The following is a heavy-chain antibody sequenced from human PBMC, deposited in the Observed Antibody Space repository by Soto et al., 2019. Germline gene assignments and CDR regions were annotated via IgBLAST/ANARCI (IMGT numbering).Heavy chain of an antibody. Sequence: EVKLLESGGGLVQPGGSLRLSCAATGYTFSNYAIIWVRQAPGKGPEAVSSVSGSGDRTYYADSVKGRFTISRDNSKNTVYLQMNSLRVEDTAVYYCAKESSAGMYYWYGMDVWGQGTSVTVSS. J-gene: IGHJ6*02. V-gene: IGHV3-23*01. CDR3: AKESSAGMYYWYGMDV. D-gene: IGHD2-8*01. CDR1: GYTFSNYA. CDR2: VSGSGDRT.